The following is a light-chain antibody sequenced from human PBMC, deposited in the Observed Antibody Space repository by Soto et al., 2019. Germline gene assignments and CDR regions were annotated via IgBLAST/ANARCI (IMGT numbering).Light chain of an antibody. CDR1: SSNFRSEP. CDR3: AAWDESLNGPYV. V-gene: IGLV1-44*01. J-gene: IGLJ1*01. Sequence: QSLLTQAPSASGTPGQRVTISCSGSSSNFRSEPVKWYQHLPGAAPRLLIYCNDQRPSGVPDRFSGSKTATSASLAISGLQSEDEGDDYCAAWDESLNGPYVFGSGTKVTVL. CDR2: CND.